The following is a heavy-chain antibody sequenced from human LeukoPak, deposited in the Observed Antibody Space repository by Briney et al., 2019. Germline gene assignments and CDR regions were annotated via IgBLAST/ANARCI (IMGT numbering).Heavy chain of an antibody. Sequence: GGSLRLSCAASGFTFSSYAMHWVRQAPGKGLVWVAVISYDGSNKYYADSVKGRFTISRDNSKNTLYLQMNSLRAEDTAVYYCASSPGGYPQLWGQGTLVTVSS. J-gene: IGHJ4*02. CDR1: GFTFSSYA. CDR3: ASSPGGYPQL. D-gene: IGHD5-12*01. CDR2: ISYDGSNK. V-gene: IGHV3-30*01.